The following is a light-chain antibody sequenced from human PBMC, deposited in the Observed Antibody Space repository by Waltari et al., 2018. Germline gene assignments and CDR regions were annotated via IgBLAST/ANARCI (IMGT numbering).Light chain of an antibody. Sequence: DIQMTQSPSSLSASVGARVTITCRASQSLSRYLNWYHQKPGKAPKLLISAASSLQSGVPSRFSGSGSGTDFTLTISSLQPEDFATYYCQQSYSTPRTFGQGTKVEIK. CDR1: QSLSRY. CDR2: AAS. CDR3: QQSYSTPRT. J-gene: IGKJ1*01. V-gene: IGKV1-39*01.